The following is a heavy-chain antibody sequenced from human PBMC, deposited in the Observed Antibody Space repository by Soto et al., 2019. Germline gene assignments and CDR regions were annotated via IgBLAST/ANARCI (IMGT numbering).Heavy chain of an antibody. CDR3: ATTAGRVYDSSGYYYGYFDY. D-gene: IGHD3-22*01. CDR2: IIPIFGTA. CDR1: GGTFSSYA. V-gene: IGHV1-69*13. J-gene: IGHJ4*02. Sequence: ASVKVSCKASGGTFSSYAISWVRQAPGQGLEWMGGIIPIFGTANYAQKFQGRVTITADESTSTAYMELSSLRSEDTAVYYCATTAGRVYDSSGYYYGYFDYWGQGTLVTSPQ.